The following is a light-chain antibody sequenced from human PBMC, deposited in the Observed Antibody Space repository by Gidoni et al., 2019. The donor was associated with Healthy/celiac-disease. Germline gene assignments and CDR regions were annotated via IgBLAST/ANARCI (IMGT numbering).Light chain of an antibody. CDR2: WES. Sequence: IVITPSPDSLAVSLGERATINCKSTQSVLYSSNNKNSLAWYQQKPGQHPKLLIYWESTRESGVPERFSGSGSGKDVTLTISSLQAEDVAVYYWQQDYSTPWTFGQGTKVEIK. CDR3: QQDYSTPWT. V-gene: IGKV4-1*01. CDR1: QSVLYSSNNKNS. J-gene: IGKJ1*01.